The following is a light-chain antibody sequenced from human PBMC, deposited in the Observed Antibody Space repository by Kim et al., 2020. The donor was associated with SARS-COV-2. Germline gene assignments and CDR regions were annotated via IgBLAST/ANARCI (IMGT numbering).Light chain of an antibody. V-gene: IGKV3-20*01. CDR3: QQYDDSPPWT. Sequence: DIVLTQSPGTLSLSPGERVTLSYRASQSVSGSYLAWYQQKPGQAPRLLIYGTSSRATGIPDRFSGSGSGTDFTLTISRLEPEDFAVYYCQQYDDSPPWTFGQGTKVDIK. CDR1: QSVSGSY. CDR2: GTS. J-gene: IGKJ1*01.